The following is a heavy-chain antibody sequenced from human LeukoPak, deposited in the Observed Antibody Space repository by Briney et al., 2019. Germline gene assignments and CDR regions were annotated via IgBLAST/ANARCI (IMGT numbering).Heavy chain of an antibody. D-gene: IGHD3-10*02. CDR2: INWNGGST. J-gene: IGHJ6*04. CDR3: AELGITMIGGV. Sequence: PGGSLRLSCAASGFSFDDYGMSWVRQAPGKGLEWVSGINWNGGSTGYADSVKGRFTISRDNAKNSLYLQMNSLRAEDTAVYYCAELGITMIGGVWGKGTTVTISS. CDR1: GFSFDDYG. V-gene: IGHV3-20*04.